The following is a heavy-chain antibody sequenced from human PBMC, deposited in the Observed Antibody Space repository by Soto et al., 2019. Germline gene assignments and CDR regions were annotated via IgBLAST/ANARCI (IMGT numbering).Heavy chain of an antibody. J-gene: IGHJ4*02. D-gene: IGHD6-13*01. CDR2: IDARSNYI. V-gene: IGHV3-21*02. CDR1: GFRFNSYS. CDR3: GRGGFSTNWRFDY. Sequence: EVQLVESGGGLVKPGGSLRVSCEASGFRFNSYSMNWVRQAPQKGLEWVSLIDARSNYIYYADSVKGRFTISRDNSKNTVYLQMNSLRAEDSALYHCGRGGFSTNWRFDYWGQGTLVAVSS.